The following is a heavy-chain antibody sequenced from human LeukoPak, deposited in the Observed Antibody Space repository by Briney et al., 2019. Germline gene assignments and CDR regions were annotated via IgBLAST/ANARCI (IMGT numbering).Heavy chain of an antibody. CDR3: ARDPGHYDSSTGYYTGPFDY. J-gene: IGHJ4*02. CDR2: INHGGTT. CDR1: DESFNDYY. D-gene: IGHD3-3*01. V-gene: IGHV4-34*01. Sequence: SETLSLTCAVPDESFNDYYWSWIRQLPGKGLEWIGEINHGGTTNYNPSLKSRVTISVDTSKNHVSLNLTSVTAADTAVYYCARDPGHYDSSTGYYTGPFDYWGQGILVTVSS.